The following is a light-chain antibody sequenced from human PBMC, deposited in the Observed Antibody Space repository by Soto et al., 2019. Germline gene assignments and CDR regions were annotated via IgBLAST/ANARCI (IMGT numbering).Light chain of an antibody. J-gene: IGLJ3*02. CDR3: QTWGTGFQV. Sequence: QLVLTQSPSASASPGASVKLTCTLSSGHSSYAIAWHQLQPEKGPRSLMKLDSDGSHTKGDGIPDRFSGSSSGAERYLTISSLQSEDEADYYCQTWGTGFQVFGGGTKLTVL. CDR1: SGHSSYA. V-gene: IGLV4-69*01. CDR2: LDSDGSH.